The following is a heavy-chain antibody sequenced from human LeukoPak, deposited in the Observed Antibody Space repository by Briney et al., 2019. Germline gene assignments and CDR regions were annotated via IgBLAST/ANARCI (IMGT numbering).Heavy chain of an antibody. CDR3: ARRYRNYFFDY. D-gene: IGHD2/OR15-2a*01. Sequence: PSETLSLTCAVSGYSITSGYYWAWIRQPPGKGVEWIGNIYNSGSTYYKESLKSRVTISVDTYKIHFSLKLSSVTAADTAVYYCARRYRNYFFDYWGQGTLVTVSS. J-gene: IGHJ4*02. CDR1: GYSITSGYY. CDR2: IYNSGST. V-gene: IGHV4-38-2*01.